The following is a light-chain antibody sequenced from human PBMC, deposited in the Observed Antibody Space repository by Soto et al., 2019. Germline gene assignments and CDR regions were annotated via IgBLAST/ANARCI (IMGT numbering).Light chain of an antibody. CDR3: QQYYTAPHT. CDR2: WAS. J-gene: IGKJ2*01. CDR1: QSVLYSSNNKNY. V-gene: IGKV4-1*01. Sequence: DLVMTQSPDSLAVSLGERATINCKSSQSVLYSSNNKNYLTWYQQKPGQPPKLLIYWASTRESGVPDRFSGSGSGTDFTLTISSLQAEDVAIYYCQQYYTAPHTFGQGTKLELK.